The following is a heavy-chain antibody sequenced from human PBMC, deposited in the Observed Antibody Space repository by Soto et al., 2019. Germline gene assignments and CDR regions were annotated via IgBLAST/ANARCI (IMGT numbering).Heavy chain of an antibody. CDR1: GYTFTSYY. CDR3: AREKSITMVRGLGYGMDV. CDR2: INPSGGST. V-gene: IGHV1-46*03. Sequence: QVQLVQSGAEVKKPGASVKVSCKASGYTFTSYYMHWVRQAHGQGLEWMGIINPSGGSTSYAQKFQGRVTMTRDSSPSTVYMGLSSLRSEDTAVYYCAREKSITMVRGLGYGMDVGGQGTTVTVSS. D-gene: IGHD3-10*01. J-gene: IGHJ6*02.